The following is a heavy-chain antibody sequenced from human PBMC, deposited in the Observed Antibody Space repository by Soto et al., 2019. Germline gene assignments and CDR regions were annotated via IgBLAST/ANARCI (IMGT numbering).Heavy chain of an antibody. Sequence: EVQLLESGGGLVQPGGSLRLSCAASGFTFSSYAMSWVRQAPGKGLEWVSAISGSGGSTYYADSVKGLFTISSDNSKNTLYLQMNSLRAADTAVYSWASITVEWELLSRFDYWGQGTLVAVSS. CDR1: GFTFSSYA. V-gene: IGHV3-23*01. J-gene: IGHJ4*02. D-gene: IGHD1-26*01. CDR3: ASITVEWELLSRFDY. CDR2: ISGSGGST.